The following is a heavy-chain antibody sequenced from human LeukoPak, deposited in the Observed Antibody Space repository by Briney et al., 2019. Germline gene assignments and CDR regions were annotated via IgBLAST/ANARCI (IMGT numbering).Heavy chain of an antibody. CDR3: ARDRYGSVHYYYYGMDV. V-gene: IGHV4-39*07. CDR2: IYYSGST. J-gene: IGHJ6*02. D-gene: IGHD3-10*01. Sequence: SETLSLTCTVSGGSISSSSYYWGWIRQPPGKGLEWIGSIYYSGSTYYNPSLKSRVTISVDTSKNQFSLKLSSVTAADTAVYYCARDRYGSVHYYYYGMDVWGQGTTVTVSS. CDR1: GGSISSSSYY.